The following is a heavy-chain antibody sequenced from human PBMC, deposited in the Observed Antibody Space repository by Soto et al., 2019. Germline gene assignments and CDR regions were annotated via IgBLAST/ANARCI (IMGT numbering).Heavy chain of an antibody. J-gene: IGHJ6*02. CDR2: INPNTGGT. Sequence: ASVKVSCKASGYTFSGYYTYWVRQAPGQGLEWMGWINPNTGGTNYGQKFQGRVTMTRDTSISTAYMELSRLRSDDTAVYYCARDGEWLQRYYYYYNGMDVWGQGTTVTVSS. CDR3: ARDGEWLQRYYYYYNGMDV. V-gene: IGHV1-2*02. CDR1: GYTFSGYY. D-gene: IGHD5-12*01.